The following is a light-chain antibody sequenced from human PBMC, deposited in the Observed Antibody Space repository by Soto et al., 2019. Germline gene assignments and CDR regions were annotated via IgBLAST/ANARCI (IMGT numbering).Light chain of an antibody. CDR2: GAS. J-gene: IGKJ4*01. Sequence: EIVLTQSPGTLSLSPGERATLSCRASQSVSSSYLAWYQQKLGQAPRLLSYGASSRATGIPDRFSGSGSGTDFTLTISRLEPEEFAVYYCQQYGSLLTFGGGTKVEIK. CDR1: QSVSSSY. V-gene: IGKV3-20*01. CDR3: QQYGSLLT.